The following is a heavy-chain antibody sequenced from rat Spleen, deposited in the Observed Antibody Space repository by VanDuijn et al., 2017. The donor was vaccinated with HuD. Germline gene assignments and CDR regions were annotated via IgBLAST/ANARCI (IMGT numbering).Heavy chain of an antibody. V-gene: IGHV5-31*01. CDR3: XXPXXX. CDR2: ITNAAGST. J-gene: IGHJ2*01. CDR1: GFTFNKFW. Sequence: EVQLVESGGGLVQPGRSLKISCVASGFTFNKFWMTWIRQVPGKGLEWVASITNAAGSTYYPDSVKGRFTISRDNAKSTLYLQMNSLMAEDTVTYYXXXPXXXWGQGVXXTVXS.